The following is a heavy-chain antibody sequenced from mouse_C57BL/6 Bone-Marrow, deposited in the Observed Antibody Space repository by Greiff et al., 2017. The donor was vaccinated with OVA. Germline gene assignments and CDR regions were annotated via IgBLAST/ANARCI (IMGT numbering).Heavy chain of an antibody. CDR3: ARGVLYFDY. CDR1: GFNIENTY. J-gene: IGHJ2*01. V-gene: IGHV14-3*01. D-gene: IGHD2-14*01. CDR2: IDPAHGNT. Sequence: EVQLQQSVAELVRPGASVKLSCTASGFNIENTYMHWVKQRPEQGLEWIGRIDPAHGNTKYAPKFKGKATLTADTSSNTADLQLRSLTSEDTAIYYCARGVLYFDYWGQGTTLTVSS.